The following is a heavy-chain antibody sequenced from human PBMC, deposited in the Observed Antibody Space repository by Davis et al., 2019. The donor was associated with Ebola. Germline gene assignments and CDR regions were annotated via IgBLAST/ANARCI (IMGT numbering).Heavy chain of an antibody. J-gene: IGHJ4*02. D-gene: IGHD2-21*01. CDR2: ISAYNGHT. CDR3: ARRDCGSDCYFEY. Sequence: AASVKVSCKASGYTFSNYGISWVRQAPGQRLDWVGWISAYNGHTKYGQKVQGRVSMTRDTSTNTVYMELGGLRSDDTAVYYCARRDCGSDCYFEYWGQGTLVTVSS. V-gene: IGHV1-18*01. CDR1: GYTFSNYG.